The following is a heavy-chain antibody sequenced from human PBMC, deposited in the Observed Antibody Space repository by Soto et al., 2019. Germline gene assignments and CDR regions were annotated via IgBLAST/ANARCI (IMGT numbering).Heavy chain of an antibody. CDR3: ATHPSALK. V-gene: IGHV3-53*02. CDR1: GFTVFNNY. Sequence: EVQLVETGGGLVQPGGSLRLSCAASGFTVFNNYMSWVRQAPGEGVEWVSVIFSGGSTSYADSVKGRFTVSRDSSKNTLYLQMNSLRAEDTAVYYCATHPSALKGGQGTLVTVSP. CDR2: IFSGGST. J-gene: IGHJ4*02.